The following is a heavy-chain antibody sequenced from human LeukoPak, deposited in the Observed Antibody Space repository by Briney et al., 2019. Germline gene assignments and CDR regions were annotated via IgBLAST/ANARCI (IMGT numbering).Heavy chain of an antibody. V-gene: IGHV1-2*02. Sequence: ASVKDSCKASGYTFTAYYIHWVRQAPGQGLEWMGWISPNSGGTDYAQKFQGRVTMTRDTSISTAYVELSSLTSDDTAVYYCAIQPWGSGNNWYFDLWGRGTLVTVSS. CDR3: AIQPWGSGNNWYFDL. J-gene: IGHJ2*01. D-gene: IGHD7-27*01. CDR2: ISPNSGGT. CDR1: GYTFTAYY.